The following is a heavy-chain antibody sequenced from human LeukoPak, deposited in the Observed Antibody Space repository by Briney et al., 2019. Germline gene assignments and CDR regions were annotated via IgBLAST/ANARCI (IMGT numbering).Heavy chain of an antibody. J-gene: IGHJ5*02. V-gene: IGHV4-34*01. Sequence: SETLSLTCAVYGGPFSGYYWSWIRQPPRKGLEWIGEINHSGSTNYNPSLKSRVTISVDTSKNQFSLKLSSVTAADTAVYYCARRIVEVTTDNWFDPWGQGTLVTVSS. CDR1: GGPFSGYY. D-gene: IGHD3-22*01. CDR2: INHSGST. CDR3: ARRIVEVTTDNWFDP.